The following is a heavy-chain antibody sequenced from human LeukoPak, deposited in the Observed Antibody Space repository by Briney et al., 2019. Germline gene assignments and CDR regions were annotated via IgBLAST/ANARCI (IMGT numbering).Heavy chain of an antibody. J-gene: IGHJ5*02. CDR1: GGSFSGYY. Sequence: SETLSLTCAVYGGSFSGYYWSWIRQPPGKGLEWIGEISHSGSTNYNPSLKSRVTISVDTSKNQFSLKLSSVTAADTAVYYCARRLFGYCSSTSCSGVVWFDPWGQGTLVTVSS. D-gene: IGHD2-2*01. CDR2: ISHSGST. V-gene: IGHV4-34*01. CDR3: ARRLFGYCSSTSCSGVVWFDP.